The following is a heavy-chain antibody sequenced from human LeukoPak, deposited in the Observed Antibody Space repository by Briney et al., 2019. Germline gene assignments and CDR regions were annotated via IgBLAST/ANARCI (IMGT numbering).Heavy chain of an antibody. CDR1: GYTFTSYD. D-gene: IGHD3-10*01. J-gene: IGHJ5*02. V-gene: IGHV1-8*01. Sequence: ASVKVSCKASGYTFTSYDINWVRQATGQGLEWMGWMNPNSGNTGYAQKVQGRVTMTRNTSISTAYMELSSLRSEDTAVYYCARVRKPDSKVRGVIIAGYKNWFDPWGQGTLVTVSS. CDR2: MNPNSGNT. CDR3: ARVRKPDSKVRGVIIAGYKNWFDP.